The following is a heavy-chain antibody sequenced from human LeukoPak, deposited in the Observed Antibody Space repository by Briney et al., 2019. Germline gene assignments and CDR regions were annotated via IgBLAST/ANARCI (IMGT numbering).Heavy chain of an antibody. Sequence: GSSVKVSCQASGYTFTGYYMHWVRQAPGQGREWMGWINPNSGGTNYAQQFQGRVTMTRDTSISTAYMELSSLRSEDTAVYYCARDNSVGDIAWWFDPWGQGTQVTVSS. CDR3: ARDNSVGDIAWWFDP. CDR1: GYTFTGYY. CDR2: INPNSGGT. D-gene: IGHD3-16*02. J-gene: IGHJ5*02. V-gene: IGHV1-2*02.